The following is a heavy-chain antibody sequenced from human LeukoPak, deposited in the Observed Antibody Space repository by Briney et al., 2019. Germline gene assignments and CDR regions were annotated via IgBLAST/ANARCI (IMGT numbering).Heavy chain of an antibody. D-gene: IGHD6-13*01. Sequence: GGSLRLSCAASGFTFSSYNMNWVRQAPGKGLEWVSSISSSSSYIYYADSVRGRFTISRDNAKNSLYLQINSLRAEDTAVYYCARANSSSWKDGAFDIWGQGTMVTVSS. V-gene: IGHV3-21*01. CDR1: GFTFSSYN. CDR2: ISSSSSYI. CDR3: ARANSSSWKDGAFDI. J-gene: IGHJ3*02.